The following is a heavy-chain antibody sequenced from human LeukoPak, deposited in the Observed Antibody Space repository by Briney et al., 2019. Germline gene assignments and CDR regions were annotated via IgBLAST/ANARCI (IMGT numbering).Heavy chain of an antibody. CDR1: GYTLTELS. V-gene: IGHV1-69*06. J-gene: IGHJ6*03. Sequence: ASVKVSCKVSGYTLTELSMHWVRQAPGQGLEWMGGIIPMFGTANYAQKFQGRVTITADKSMSTAYMEVSSLRSEDTAVYYCARVLYSSSRASGFDYYYYYYMDVWGKGTTVTVSS. D-gene: IGHD6-13*01. CDR2: IIPMFGTA. CDR3: ARVLYSSSRASGFDYYYYYYMDV.